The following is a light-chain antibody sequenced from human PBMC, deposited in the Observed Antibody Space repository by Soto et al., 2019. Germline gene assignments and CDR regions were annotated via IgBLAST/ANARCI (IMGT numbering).Light chain of an antibody. Sequence: DIQMTQSPSSLSASVGDRVTITCQASHDITSYLNWYQQKPGKVPELLIYDASTLHSGVPSRFSGSGSGTDFTLIISSLQPEDVATYYCQKYNRAPWTFGQGTKVEIK. J-gene: IGKJ1*01. CDR3: QKYNRAPWT. CDR2: DAS. V-gene: IGKV1-27*01. CDR1: HDITSY.